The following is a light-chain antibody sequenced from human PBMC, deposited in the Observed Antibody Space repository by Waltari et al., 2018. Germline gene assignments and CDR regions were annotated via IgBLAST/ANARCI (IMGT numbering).Light chain of an antibody. CDR3: SSWDDSLNAWV. V-gene: IGLV1-36*01. CDR1: NCNIGNNA. J-gene: IGLJ3*02. CDR2: SDD. Sequence: QSVLTQPPSVSAGPRQRVTISCSGSNCNIGNNAVNWYQQFPGKAPKLLVYSDDLLPSGVSDRFSGSKSGTSGSLAISGLQSEDEADYYCSSWDDSLNAWVFGGGTKLTVL.